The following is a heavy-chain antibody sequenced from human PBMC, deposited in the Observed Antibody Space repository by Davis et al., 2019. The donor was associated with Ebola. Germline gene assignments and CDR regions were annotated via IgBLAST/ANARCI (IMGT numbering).Heavy chain of an antibody. CDR3: ARTRRGWELLTNWFDP. CDR1: GGSISSEY. V-gene: IGHV4-59*01. Sequence: PSETLSLTCTVSGGSISSEYWSWIRQPPGKGLEWIGYIYYTGSTTYNPSLKSRVTISVDTSKNQFSLKLFSVTAADTAVYYCARTRRGWELLTNWFDPWGQGTLVTVSS. D-gene: IGHD1-26*01. J-gene: IGHJ5*02. CDR2: IYYTGST.